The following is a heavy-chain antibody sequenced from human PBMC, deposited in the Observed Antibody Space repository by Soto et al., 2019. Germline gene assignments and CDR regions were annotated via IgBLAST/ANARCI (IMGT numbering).Heavy chain of an antibody. Sequence: QVQLQESGPGLVKPSGTLSLTCAVSGGSISSSNCWSWVRQPPGKGLEWIGEIYHSGSTNFNPSLQSRGTISVDKSKNQFSLQLISVAAADTAVYYCGRVSASYYYGMDVWGQGTTVTVSS. CDR3: GRVSASYYYGMDV. CDR1: GGSISSSNC. CDR2: IYHSGST. V-gene: IGHV4-4*02. J-gene: IGHJ6*02.